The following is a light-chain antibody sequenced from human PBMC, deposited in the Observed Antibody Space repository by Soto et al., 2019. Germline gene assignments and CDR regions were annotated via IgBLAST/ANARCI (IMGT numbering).Light chain of an antibody. CDR2: GAY. Sequence: EIVLTQSPGTLSLSPGERATLSCRASQSVSRNYLAWYQQKPGQAPRFLIYGAYIRTSGIPDRFSGSGSGTDFTLPISRVEDEDCAVYFCLQYGSIPPGTFGQGTQGEVK. CDR1: QSVSRNY. J-gene: IGKJ1*01. V-gene: IGKV3-20*01. CDR3: LQYGSIPPGT.